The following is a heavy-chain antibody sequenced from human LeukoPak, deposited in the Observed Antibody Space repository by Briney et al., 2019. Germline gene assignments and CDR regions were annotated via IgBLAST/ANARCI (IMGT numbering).Heavy chain of an antibody. Sequence: GESLRLSCAASGFSVSNAWMSWVRQAPGKGLQWVGRIKTIGTTDYAAPVKGRFTVSRDDSKNMVYLQMSSLKIEDTAVYYCATDVPTLGSGEFDYWGQGTLVTVSS. CDR1: GFSVSNAW. V-gene: IGHV3-15*01. J-gene: IGHJ4*02. CDR3: ATDVPTLGSGEFDY. D-gene: IGHD3-10*01. CDR2: IKTIGTT.